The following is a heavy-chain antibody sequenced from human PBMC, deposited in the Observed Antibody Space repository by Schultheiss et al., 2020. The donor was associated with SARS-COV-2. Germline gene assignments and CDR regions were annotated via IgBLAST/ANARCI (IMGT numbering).Heavy chain of an antibody. D-gene: IGHD3-9*01. CDR2: INPNSGGT. J-gene: IGHJ4*02. CDR3: ARHYDILTGPGGFDY. CDR1: GYTFTSYY. Sequence: ASVKVSCKASGYTFTSYYMHWVRQAPGQGLEWMGWINPNSGGTNYAQKFQGWVTMTRDTSISTAYMELSRLRSDDTAVYYCARHYDILTGPGGFDYWGQGTLVTVSS. V-gene: IGHV1-2*04.